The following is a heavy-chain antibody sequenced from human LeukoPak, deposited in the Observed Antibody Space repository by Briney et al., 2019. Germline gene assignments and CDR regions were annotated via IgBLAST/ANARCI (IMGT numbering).Heavy chain of an antibody. V-gene: IGHV3-21*01. CDR2: ISSSSSYI. D-gene: IGHD6-19*01. CDR1: GFTFSSYA. J-gene: IGHJ4*02. CDR3: ARDSSSGWYKGDY. Sequence: GGSLRLSCSASGFTFSSYAMHWVRQAPGKGLEWVSSISSSSSYIYYADSVKGRFTISRDNAKNSLYLQMNSLRAEDTAVYYCARDSSSGWYKGDYWGQGTLVTVSS.